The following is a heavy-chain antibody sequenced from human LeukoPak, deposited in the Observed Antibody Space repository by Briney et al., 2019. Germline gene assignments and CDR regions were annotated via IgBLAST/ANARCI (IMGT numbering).Heavy chain of an antibody. CDR2: IYYRGST. Sequence: SETLSLTCNVSGGSISSYYWGWIRQPPGKGLEWIGYIYYRGSTDYNPSLTSRVTISLGTSKNQFSLKLSSVTAADTAVYYCVRGLMTTADYWGQGTLVTVSS. J-gene: IGHJ4*02. D-gene: IGHD4-17*01. CDR1: GGSISSYY. CDR3: VRGLMTTADY. V-gene: IGHV4-59*01.